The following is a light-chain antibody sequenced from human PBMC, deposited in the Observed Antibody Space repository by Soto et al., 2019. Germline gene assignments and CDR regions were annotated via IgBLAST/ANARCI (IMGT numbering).Light chain of an antibody. CDR1: ESVTSSC. CDR2: TTS. J-gene: IGKJ4*01. CDR3: QQYNSWPT. Sequence: EIVLTQSPDTLSLSPGERATLSCTASESVTSSCLAWYQRKPGQAPRLLIHTTSTRATDIPDRFSGSGSGTDFTLTISSLQSEDFAVYYCQQYNSWPTFGGGTKVEIK. V-gene: IGKV3-20*01.